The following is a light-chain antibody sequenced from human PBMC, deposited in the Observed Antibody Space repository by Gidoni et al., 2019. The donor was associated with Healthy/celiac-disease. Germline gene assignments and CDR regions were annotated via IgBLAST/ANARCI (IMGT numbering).Light chain of an antibody. Sequence: DIQMTQSPSSLSASVGDRVTITCRASQSISSYLNWYQQKPGKAPNLLIYAASSLQSGVPSRFSGSGSGTDFTLTISSMQTEDLATYFCQQNYNTPRTFGKGTKVEIK. V-gene: IGKV1-39*01. CDR3: QQNYNTPRT. J-gene: IGKJ1*01. CDR2: AAS. CDR1: QSISSY.